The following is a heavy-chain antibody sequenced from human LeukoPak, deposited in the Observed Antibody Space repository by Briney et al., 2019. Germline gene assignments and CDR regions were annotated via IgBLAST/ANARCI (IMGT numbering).Heavy chain of an antibody. CDR1: GYTFTSYY. CDR3: ARDNLRYFDWLLYPLVWFDP. Sequence: EASVKVSCKASGYTFTSYYMHWVRQAPGQGLEWMGIINPSGGSTSYAQKFQGRVTMTRDTSISTAYMELSSLRSEDTAVYYCARDNLRYFDWLLYPLVWFDPWGQGTLITVSS. V-gene: IGHV1-46*01. CDR2: INPSGGST. J-gene: IGHJ5*02. D-gene: IGHD3-9*01.